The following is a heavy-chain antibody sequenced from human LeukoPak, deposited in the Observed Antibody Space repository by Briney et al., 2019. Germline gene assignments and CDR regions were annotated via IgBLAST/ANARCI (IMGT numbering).Heavy chain of an antibody. V-gene: IGHV4-38-2*02. D-gene: IGHD6-13*01. CDR2: IYNSGST. J-gene: IGHJ3*02. CDR1: GYSISSGYF. CDR3: ARRMAAAAWFAFDI. Sequence: SETLSLTCTVSGYSISSGYFWGWIRQPPGKGLEWIGTIYNSGSTYYNASLESRVTISVDTSKNQFSLKLSSVTAADTAVYYCARRMAAAAWFAFDIWGQGTMVTVSS.